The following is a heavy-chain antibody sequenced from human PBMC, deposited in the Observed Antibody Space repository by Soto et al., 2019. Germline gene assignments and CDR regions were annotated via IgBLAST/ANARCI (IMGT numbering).Heavy chain of an antibody. D-gene: IGHD5-12*01. CDR2: IYWDEDK. Sequence: QITLKESGPTLVKPTQTLTLTCTFSGFSLRTRGVAVGWFRQPPGKALEWLALIYWDEDKWYSPSLKSRLTIADDTSKNQVVLTMTNVDPVDTATYYCAHRPRGYAYYFDYWGQGILVTVSP. V-gene: IGHV2-5*02. J-gene: IGHJ4*02. CDR1: GFSLRTRGVA. CDR3: AHRPRGYAYYFDY.